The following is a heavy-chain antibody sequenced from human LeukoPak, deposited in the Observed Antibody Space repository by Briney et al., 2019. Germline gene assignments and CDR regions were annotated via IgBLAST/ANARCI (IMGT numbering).Heavy chain of an antibody. V-gene: IGHV3-9*01. J-gene: IGHJ4*02. CDR1: GFTFDDYA. D-gene: IGHD1-26*01. CDR2: ISWNSGSI. Sequence: GGSLRLSCAASGFTFDDYAMHWVRQAPGKGLEWVSGISWNSGSIGYADSVKGRFTISRDNAKNSLYLQMNSLRAEDTALYYCAKGDRVGATTVSLFDYWGQGTLVTVSS. CDR3: AKGDRVGATTVSLFDY.